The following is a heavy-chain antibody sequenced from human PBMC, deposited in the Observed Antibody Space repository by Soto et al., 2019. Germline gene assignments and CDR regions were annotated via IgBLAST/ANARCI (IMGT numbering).Heavy chain of an antibody. D-gene: IGHD3-22*01. CDR2: INHGGST. J-gene: IGHJ4*02. CDR1: GGSFRDYY. V-gene: IGHV4-34*01. Sequence: PSETQSLTCAVYGGSFRDYYWTWIRQPPGKGLEWIGEINHGGSTNFSPSLKSRVTISVDTSKNQFSLKLSSVTAADTAIYFCGRAGYYYDSRGTKRSLNVDHWGQGTLVTVSS. CDR3: GRAGYYYDSRGTKRSLNVDH.